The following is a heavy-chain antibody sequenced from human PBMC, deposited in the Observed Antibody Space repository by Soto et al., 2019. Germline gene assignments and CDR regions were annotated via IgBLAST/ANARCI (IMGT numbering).Heavy chain of an antibody. CDR1: GFTFSSYA. Sequence: QVQLVESGGGVVQPGRSLRLSCAASGFTFSSYAMHWVRQAPGKGLEWVAVISYDGSNKYYADSVKGRFTISRDNSKNTLYLQMNSLRAEDTAVYYWSRDQWYVRITMIVDYTLADYWGQGTLVTVSS. CDR2: ISYDGSNK. CDR3: SRDQWYVRITMIVDYTLADY. V-gene: IGHV3-30-3*01. D-gene: IGHD3-22*01. J-gene: IGHJ4*02.